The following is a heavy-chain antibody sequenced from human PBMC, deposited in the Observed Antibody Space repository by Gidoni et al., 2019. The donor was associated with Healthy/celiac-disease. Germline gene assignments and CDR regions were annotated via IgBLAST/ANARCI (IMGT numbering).Heavy chain of an antibody. J-gene: IGHJ4*02. CDR3: ARDVEVTMVRGVMALS. CDR1: GYTFTSYG. V-gene: IGHV1-18*01. D-gene: IGHD3-10*01. Sequence: QVQLVQSGAEVKKPGASVKVSCKASGYTFTSYGISWVRQATGQGLEWMGWISAYNGNTNYAQKRQGRVTMTTDTSTSTAYMELRSLRSDDTAVYYCARDVEVTMVRGVMALSWGQGTLVTVSS. CDR2: ISAYNGNT.